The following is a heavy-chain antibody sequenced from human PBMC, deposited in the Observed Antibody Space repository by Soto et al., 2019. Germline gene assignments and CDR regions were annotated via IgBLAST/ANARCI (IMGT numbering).Heavy chain of an antibody. J-gene: IGHJ4*02. V-gene: IGHV3-9*01. CDR1: GFTFDDYA. D-gene: IGHD5-12*01. CDR3: AKDPLHGYRGYDCGLYFDY. Sequence: EVQLVESGGGLVQPGRSLRLSCAASGFTFDDYAMHWVRQAPGKGLEWVSGVSGNSGSIGYADSVRGRFTISRDNAKNSLYLQMNSLRGEDTALYYCAKDPLHGYRGYDCGLYFDYCGQGTLVTVSS. CDR2: VSGNSGSI.